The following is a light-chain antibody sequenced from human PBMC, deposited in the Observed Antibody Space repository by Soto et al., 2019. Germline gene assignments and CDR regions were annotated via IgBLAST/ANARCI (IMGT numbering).Light chain of an antibody. CDR2: EGS. J-gene: IGLJ1*01. CDR3: CSYAGSSIPYV. V-gene: IGLV2-23*01. Sequence: QSALTQPASVSGSPGQSITISCTGTSSDVGSYNLVSWYQQHPGKAPKLMIYEGSKRPSGVSNRFSGSKSGNTASLTISGLQAEDEADHYCCSYAGSSIPYVFGTGTKVTVL. CDR1: SSDVGSYNL.